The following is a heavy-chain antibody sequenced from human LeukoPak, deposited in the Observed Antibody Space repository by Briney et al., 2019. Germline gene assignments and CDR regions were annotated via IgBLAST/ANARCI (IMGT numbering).Heavy chain of an antibody. CDR3: ARDRGVTAGGYYYYYMDV. V-gene: IGHV3-53*01. CDR2: IYSGGST. Sequence: GGSLRLSCAASGFTVGSNYMSWVRQAPGKGLEWVSVIYSGGSTYYADSVKGRFTISRDNSKNTLYLQMNSLRAEDTAVYYCARDRGVTAGGYYYYYMDVWGKGTTVTVSS. D-gene: IGHD2-21*02. CDR1: GFTVGSNY. J-gene: IGHJ6*03.